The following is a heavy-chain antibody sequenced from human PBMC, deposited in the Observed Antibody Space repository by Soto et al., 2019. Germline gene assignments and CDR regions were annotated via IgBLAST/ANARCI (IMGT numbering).Heavy chain of an antibody. J-gene: IGHJ5*02. D-gene: IGHD1-26*01. CDR3: ARRSGNSVSRWFDP. Sequence: PGESLKISCKGSGYSFTNYLMTWVRQMPGKGLEWMGRIDPSDSSTSYSPSFQGHVTISADKSISTAYLQWSSLRASDTAMYYCARRSGNSVSRWFDPWGQGTLVTVSS. V-gene: IGHV5-10-1*01. CDR1: GYSFTNYL. CDR2: IDPSDSST.